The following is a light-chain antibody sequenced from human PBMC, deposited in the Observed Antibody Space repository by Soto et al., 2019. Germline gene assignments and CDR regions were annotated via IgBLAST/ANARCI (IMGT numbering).Light chain of an antibody. CDR1: SSDVGGYNF. CDR3: SSYTITSARV. V-gene: IGLV2-14*01. J-gene: IGLJ3*02. Sequence: QSVLTQPASVSGSPGQSITISCTGTSSDVGGYNFVSWYQQHPGKAPQLMIYDVTYRPSGVSDRFSGSKSGNTAYLTISGLQAEDEADYFCSSYTITSARVFGGGTQLTVL. CDR2: DVT.